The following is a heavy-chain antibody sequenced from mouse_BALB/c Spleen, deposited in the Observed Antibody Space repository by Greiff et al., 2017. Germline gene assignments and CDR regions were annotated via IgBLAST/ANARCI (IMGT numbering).Heavy chain of an antibody. V-gene: IGHV14-1*02. CDR3: ARMITTRYFDY. CDR1: GFNIKDYY. Sequence: EVQLQQSGAELVRPGALVKLSCKASGFNIKDYYMHWVKQRPEQGLEWIGWIDPENGNTIYDPKFQGKASITADTSSNTAYLQLSSLTSEDSAVYYCARMITTRYFDYWGQGTTLTVSS. J-gene: IGHJ2*01. CDR2: IDPENGNT. D-gene: IGHD2-4*01.